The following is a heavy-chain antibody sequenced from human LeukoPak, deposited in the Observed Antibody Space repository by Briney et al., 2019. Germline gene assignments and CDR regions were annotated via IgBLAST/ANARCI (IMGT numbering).Heavy chain of an antibody. J-gene: IGHJ4*02. Sequence: PGGSLRLSCVASGFTFNTYEMNWVRQAPGKGLEWVSYISSSGSTTYYADSVKGRFTISRDNAKNSLYLQMNSLRAEDTAVYYCARDRNNVVDYWGQGTLVTVSS. CDR1: GFTFNTYE. CDR2: ISSSGSTT. CDR3: ARDRNNVVDY. V-gene: IGHV3-48*03. D-gene: IGHD1-14*01.